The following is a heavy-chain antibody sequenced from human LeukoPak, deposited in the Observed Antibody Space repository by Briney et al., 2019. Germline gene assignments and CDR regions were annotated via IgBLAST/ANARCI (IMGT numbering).Heavy chain of an antibody. CDR2: ISYDGSNK. CDR1: GFTFSSYG. CDR3: AKVRNIVLMVYALDY. J-gene: IGHJ4*02. V-gene: IGHV3-30*18. Sequence: GGSLRLSCAASGFTFSSYGMHWVRQAPGKGLEWVAVISYDGSNKYYADSVKGRFTISRDNSKNTLYLQMNSLRAEDTAVYYCAKVRNIVLMVYALDYWGQGTLVTVPS. D-gene: IGHD2-8*01.